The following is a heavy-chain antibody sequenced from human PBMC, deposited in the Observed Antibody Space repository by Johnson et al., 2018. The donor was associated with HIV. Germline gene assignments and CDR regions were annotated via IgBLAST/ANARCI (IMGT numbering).Heavy chain of an antibody. Sequence: VQLVESGGGVVRPGGSLRLSCAASGFTFSSSWMHWVCQAPEKGLEWVADIKCDGSEKYYVDSVRGRFTISRDNAKNLLYLQMNSLRVEDTAVYYCARPIARGASNIWGQGTMVTVSS. CDR3: ARPIARGASNI. D-gene: IGHD1-26*01. J-gene: IGHJ3*02. V-gene: IGHV3-52*01. CDR1: GFTFSSSW. CDR2: IKCDGSEK.